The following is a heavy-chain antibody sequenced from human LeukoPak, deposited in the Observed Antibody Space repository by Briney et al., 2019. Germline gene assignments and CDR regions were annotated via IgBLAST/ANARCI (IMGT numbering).Heavy chain of an antibody. CDR1: GGSISSSNW. CDR3: ARNPPYYYGSGNSMVGFDP. CDR2: IYHSGST. V-gene: IGHV4-4*02. J-gene: IGHJ5*02. D-gene: IGHD3-10*01. Sequence: PSETLSLTCAVSGGSISSSNWWSWVRQPPGKGLEWIAEIYHSGSTNYNPSLKSRVTISVDKSKNQFSLKLSSVTAADTAVYYCARNPPYYYGSGNSMVGFDPWGQGTLVTVSS.